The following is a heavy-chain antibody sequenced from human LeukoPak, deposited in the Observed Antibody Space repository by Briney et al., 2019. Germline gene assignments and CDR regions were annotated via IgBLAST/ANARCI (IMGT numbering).Heavy chain of an antibody. Sequence: GASVKVPCKASGYTFTSYAMNWVRQAPGQGLEWMGWINTNTGNPTYAQGFTGRFVFSLDTSVSTAYLQISSLKAEDTAVYYCARDSNRYYYDSSGYYFFDYWGQGTLVTVSS. CDR3: ARDSNRYYYDSSGYYFFDY. CDR2: INTNTGNP. V-gene: IGHV7-4-1*02. J-gene: IGHJ4*02. CDR1: GYTFTSYA. D-gene: IGHD3-22*01.